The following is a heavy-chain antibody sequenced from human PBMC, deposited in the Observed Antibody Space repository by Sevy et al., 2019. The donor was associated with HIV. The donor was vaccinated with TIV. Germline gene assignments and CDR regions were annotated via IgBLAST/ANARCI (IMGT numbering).Heavy chain of an antibody. CDR1: GFTFSNYN. CDR2: ISSSSRYI. Sequence: GGSLRLSCAASGFTFSNYNMNWVRQAPGKGLEWVSSISSSSRYIYYADSMKGRFTISRDNAKNSLYLQMNSLRVEDTAVYYCARVVAYCSGGSCFPGYYYGMDVWGQGTTVTVSS. J-gene: IGHJ6*02. D-gene: IGHD2-15*01. V-gene: IGHV3-21*01. CDR3: ARVVAYCSGGSCFPGYYYGMDV.